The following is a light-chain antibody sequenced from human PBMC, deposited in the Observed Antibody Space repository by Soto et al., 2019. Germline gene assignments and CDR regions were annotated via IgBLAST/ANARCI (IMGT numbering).Light chain of an antibody. CDR1: SSDVGGYNY. J-gene: IGLJ1*01. Sequence: QSALTQPPSASGSPGQSVTISCTGTSSDVGGYNYVSWYQQHPGKAPKLMIYEVNKRPSGVPDRFSGSKSANTASLTVSGLQAEDEADYYCSSYAGSNNYVFGTGTKLTVL. CDR2: EVN. V-gene: IGLV2-8*01. CDR3: SSYAGSNNYV.